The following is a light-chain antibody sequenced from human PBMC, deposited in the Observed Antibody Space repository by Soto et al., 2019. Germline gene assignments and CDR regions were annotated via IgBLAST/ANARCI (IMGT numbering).Light chain of an antibody. CDR1: SGHSSYA. Sequence: QAVLTHSPSASASLGASVKLTCTLSSGHSSYAIAWHQQQPEKGPRYLMTLNSDGSHSKGDGIPDRFSGSSSGAERYLTISSLQSEDEADYYCQTWDTGIPVVFGGGTKVTVL. CDR2: LNSDGSH. CDR3: QTWDTGIPVV. V-gene: IGLV4-69*01. J-gene: IGLJ2*01.